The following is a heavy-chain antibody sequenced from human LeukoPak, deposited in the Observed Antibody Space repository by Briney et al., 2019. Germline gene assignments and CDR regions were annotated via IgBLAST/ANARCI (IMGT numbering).Heavy chain of an antibody. J-gene: IGHJ5*02. CDR3: ARGGTYNDILSFDP. Sequence: PSETLSLTCTVSGGSISYYYWTWIRQSPGKGLEWIGQIYYTGSTYYNPSLKRRVTISVDTSRNQFSLNLPSVTAADTAVYYCARGGTYNDILSFDPWGQGTLVTVSS. CDR1: GGSISYYY. D-gene: IGHD3-9*01. CDR2: IYYTGST. V-gene: IGHV4-59*01.